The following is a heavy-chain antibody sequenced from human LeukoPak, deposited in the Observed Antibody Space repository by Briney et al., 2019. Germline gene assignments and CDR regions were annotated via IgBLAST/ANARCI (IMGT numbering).Heavy chain of an antibody. CDR3: ARTPYSGRYFDY. J-gene: IGHJ4*02. D-gene: IGHD1-26*01. CDR2: NYYSGFT. CDR1: GGSISSGDYY. V-gene: IGHV4-30-4*01. Sequence: SQTLSLTCTVSGGSISSGDYYWSWVRQPPGKGLEWIGYNYYSGFTYYNPSLKSRVTISVDTSKNHFSLKLSSVTAADTAVYYCARTPYSGRYFDYWGQGTLVTVSS.